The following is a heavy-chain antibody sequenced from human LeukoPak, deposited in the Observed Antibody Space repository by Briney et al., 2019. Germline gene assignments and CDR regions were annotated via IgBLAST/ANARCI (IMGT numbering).Heavy chain of an antibody. J-gene: IGHJ4*02. Sequence: TSSSAYIYYGDSVKGRVGISRDNAKNSLYLQVTALIAEDTAVYYCARDPPNNGYDFDYWGQGILVTVSS. CDR3: ARDPPNNGYDFDY. CDR2: TSSSAYI. V-gene: IGHV3-21*01. D-gene: IGHD3-22*01.